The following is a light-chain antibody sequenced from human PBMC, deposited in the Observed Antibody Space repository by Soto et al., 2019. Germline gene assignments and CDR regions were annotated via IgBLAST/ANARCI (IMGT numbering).Light chain of an antibody. CDR3: QQYDTVPWA. CDR2: AAS. CDR1: QGIKKY. J-gene: IGKJ1*01. V-gene: IGKV1-27*01. Sequence: DIQMTQSPSSLSASLGDRVTITCRASQGIKKYVAWYQQKPGKVPKLLIYAASSLQSGVPSRFSGSGSGTDFTLNISSLKPEDFATYYCQQYDTVPWAFGQGNKVDIK.